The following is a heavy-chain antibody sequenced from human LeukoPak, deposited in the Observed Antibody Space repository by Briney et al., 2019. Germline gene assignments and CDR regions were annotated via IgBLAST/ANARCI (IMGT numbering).Heavy chain of an antibody. V-gene: IGHV3-30*04. CDR2: ISYDGSKK. CDR3: ARVQREYYYDSSGIMGN. D-gene: IGHD3-22*01. CDR1: GFTFSDYA. Sequence: GRSLRLSCAASGFTFSDYAMHWLRQAPGKGLGWVAVISYDGSKKYYADSVKGRFTISRDNSKNTLYLQMNSLRVEDTAVYYCARVQREYYYDSSGIMGNWGQGTLVTVSS. J-gene: IGHJ4*02.